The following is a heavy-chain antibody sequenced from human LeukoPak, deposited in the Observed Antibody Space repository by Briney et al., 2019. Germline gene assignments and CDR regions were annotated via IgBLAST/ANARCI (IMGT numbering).Heavy chain of an antibody. Sequence: GASVKVSCKASGYTFTGYYMHWVRPAPGQGLEWMGWINPNSGGTNYAQKFQGRVTMTRDTSISTAYMELSSLRSEDTAVYYCARDVGRLGMDVWGKGTTVTVSS. D-gene: IGHD2-15*01. CDR2: INPNSGGT. CDR3: ARDVGRLGMDV. CDR1: GYTFTGYY. J-gene: IGHJ6*03. V-gene: IGHV1-2*02.